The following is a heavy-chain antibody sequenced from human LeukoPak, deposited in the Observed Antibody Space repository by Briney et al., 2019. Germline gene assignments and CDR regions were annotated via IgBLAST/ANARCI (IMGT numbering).Heavy chain of an antibody. V-gene: IGHV1-2*02. CDR1: GYTFTGYY. CDR3: ARGTRFGAASDTGY. Sequence: ASVKVSCKASGYTFTGYYMHWVRQAPGQGLEWMGWINPNSGGTNYVQKFQGRVTMTRDTSISTIYMELSRLISDDTAVYYCARGTRFGAASDTGYWGQGTLVTVSS. CDR2: INPNSGGT. D-gene: IGHD6-13*01. J-gene: IGHJ4*02.